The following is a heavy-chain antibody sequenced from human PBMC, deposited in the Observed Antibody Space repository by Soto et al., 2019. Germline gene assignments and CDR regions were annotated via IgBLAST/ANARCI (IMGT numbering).Heavy chain of an antibody. CDR2: ISAYNGNT. D-gene: IGHD3-3*01. CDR3: ARGMYYDFWSGSLYDYYYYMDV. CDR1: GYTFTSCG. J-gene: IGHJ6*03. V-gene: IGHV1-18*01. Sequence: ASVKVSCKASGYTFTSCGISWVRQAPGQGLEWMGWISAYNGNTNYAQKLQGRVTMTTDTSTSTAYMELRSLRSDDTAVYYCARGMYYDFWSGSLYDYYYYMDVWGKGTTVTVSS.